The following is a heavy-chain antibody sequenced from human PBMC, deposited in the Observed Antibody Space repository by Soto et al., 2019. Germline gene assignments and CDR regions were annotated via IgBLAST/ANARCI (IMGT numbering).Heavy chain of an antibody. D-gene: IGHD3-10*01. CDR2: IPYTGST. CDR1: GGSISSSSYY. CDR3: ARLGRYYQSLDS. Sequence: SETLSLTCTVSGGSISSSSYYWGWIRQPPGKGLEWIGSIPYTGSTYYNPSLKSRVTISIDTSKNQFSLKLSSVTAADTAVYYCARLGRYYQSLDSWGPGTLVTVS. V-gene: IGHV4-39*01. J-gene: IGHJ5*01.